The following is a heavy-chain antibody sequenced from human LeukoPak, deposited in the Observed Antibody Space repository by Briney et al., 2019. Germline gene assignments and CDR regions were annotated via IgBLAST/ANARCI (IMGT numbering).Heavy chain of an antibody. V-gene: IGHV4-59*01. J-gene: IGHJ5*02. Sequence: PSETLSLTCTVSGGSISGYYWSWIRQPPGKGLEWIGYIYYSGSTNYNPSLKSRVTISVDTSKNQFSLKLSSVTAADTAVYYCARGVNWFDPWGQGTLVTVSS. CDR3: ARGVNWFDP. CDR2: IYYSGST. CDR1: GGSISGYY.